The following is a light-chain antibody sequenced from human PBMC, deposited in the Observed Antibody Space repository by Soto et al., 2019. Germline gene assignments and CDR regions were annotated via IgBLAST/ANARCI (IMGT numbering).Light chain of an antibody. J-gene: IGLJ1*01. CDR1: SSNNGSNT. CDR2: SNN. CDR3: AAWDDSLNGYG. V-gene: IGLV1-44*01. Sequence: QSALTQPPSASGTPGQRVTISCSGSSSNNGSNTVNWYQQLPGTAPKLLIYSNNQRPSGVPDRFSGSKSGTSPSLAISGLQSVDEADYYCAAWDDSLNGYGFGTGTKVTVL.